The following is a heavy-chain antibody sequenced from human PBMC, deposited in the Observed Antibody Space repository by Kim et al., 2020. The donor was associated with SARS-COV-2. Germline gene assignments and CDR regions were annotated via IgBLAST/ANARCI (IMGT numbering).Heavy chain of an antibody. J-gene: IGHJ4*02. D-gene: IGHD1-1*01. V-gene: IGHV3-21*01. CDR3: ARDLSTGLPGGFDY. Sequence: YADSVTGRFTISRDNARDSLYLQMTSLRAEDTAMYYCARDLSTGLPGGFDYWGPGTLVTVSS.